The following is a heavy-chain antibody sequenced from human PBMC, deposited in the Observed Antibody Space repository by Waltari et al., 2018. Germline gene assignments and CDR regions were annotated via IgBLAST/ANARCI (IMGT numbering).Heavy chain of an antibody. J-gene: IGHJ4*02. CDR3: ASLPADSSTDY. CDR2: INHSGST. V-gene: IGHV4-34*01. Sequence: QVQLQQWGAGLLKPSETLSLTCAVYGGSFSGYYWSWIRQPPGKGLEWIGEINHSGSTNYNPSLKGRVTISVDTSKNQFSLKLSSVTAADTAVYYCASLPADSSTDYWGQGTLVTVSS. CDR1: GGSFSGYY. D-gene: IGHD2-2*01.